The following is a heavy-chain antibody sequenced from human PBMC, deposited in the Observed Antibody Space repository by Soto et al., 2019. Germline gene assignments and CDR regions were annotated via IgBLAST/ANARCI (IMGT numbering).Heavy chain of an antibody. D-gene: IGHD4-17*01. J-gene: IGHJ4*02. CDR3: ARDNYGGDY. Sequence: QVQLVESGGGVVQPGRSLRLSCAASGFGFSNYAMHWVRQAPGKGLEWVAVISYAGSSEYYADSVKGRFTISRDNSKSMVYLQMDSRRAEDTAVYYCARDNYGGDYWGQGTLVTVSS. V-gene: IGHV3-30-3*01. CDR2: ISYAGSSE. CDR1: GFGFSNYA.